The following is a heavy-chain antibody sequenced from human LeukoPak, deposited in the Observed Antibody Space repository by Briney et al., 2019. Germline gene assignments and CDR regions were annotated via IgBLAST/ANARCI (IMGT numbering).Heavy chain of an antibody. D-gene: IGHD2-2*01. CDR1: GGSFSGYY. CDR3: ARSGKYQLLFGRSSPPKLNWFDH. V-gene: IGHV4-34*01. Sequence: PSETLSLTCAVYGGSFSGYYWSWIRQPPGKGLEWIGEINHSGSTNYNPSLKSRVTISVDTSKNQFSLKLSSVTAADTAVYYCARSGKYQLLFGRSSPPKLNWFDHWGQGTLVTVSS. CDR2: INHSGST. J-gene: IGHJ5*02.